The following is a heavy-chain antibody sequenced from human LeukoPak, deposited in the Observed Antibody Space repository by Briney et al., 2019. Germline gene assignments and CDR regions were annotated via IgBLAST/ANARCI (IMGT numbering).Heavy chain of an antibody. CDR2: INWNGGST. Sequence: GGSLRLSCVASVFRFDDHGMSWVLQAPGKGLESVSGINWNGGSTGYGDSVKGRFTISRDNAKNSLYLQMNSLRAEDTALYYCAGGDRNGWYFDYWGQGILVTVSS. V-gene: IGHV3-20*04. CDR1: VFRFDDHG. CDR3: AGGDRNGWYFDY. D-gene: IGHD6-19*01. J-gene: IGHJ4*02.